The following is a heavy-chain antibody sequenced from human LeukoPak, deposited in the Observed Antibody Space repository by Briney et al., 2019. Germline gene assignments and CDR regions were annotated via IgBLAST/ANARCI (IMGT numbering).Heavy chain of an antibody. V-gene: IGHV4-34*01. CDR1: GGSFSGYY. Sequence: PSETLSLTCAVYGGSFSGYYWSWIRQPPGKGLEWIGEINHSGSTNYNPSLKSRVTISVDTSKNRFSLKLSSVTAADTAVYYCARKIVGATGGFDYWGQGTLVTVSS. D-gene: IGHD1-26*01. CDR3: ARKIVGATGGFDY. CDR2: INHSGST. J-gene: IGHJ4*02.